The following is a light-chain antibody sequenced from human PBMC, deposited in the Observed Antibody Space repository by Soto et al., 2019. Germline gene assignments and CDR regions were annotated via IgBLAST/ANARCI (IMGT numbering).Light chain of an antibody. Sequence: QSALTQPPSASGFPGQSVTLSFTGTRSDVGYYDYVSWYQQHPGKAPTLVMYEVTKRPSGVPDRVSASKSGNTASLTVSGRRAEDYADYYCSYYSGSNNFVFGSGTKVTVL. V-gene: IGLV2-8*01. CDR2: EVT. J-gene: IGLJ1*01. CDR3: SYYSGSNNFV. CDR1: RSDVGYYDY.